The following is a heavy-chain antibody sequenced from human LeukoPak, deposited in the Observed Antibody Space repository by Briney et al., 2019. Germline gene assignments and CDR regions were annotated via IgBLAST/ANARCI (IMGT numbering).Heavy chain of an antibody. CDR1: GFTFSSYW. J-gene: IGHJ4*02. CDR2: IKQDGSEK. Sequence: GGSLRLSCAASGFTFSSYWMSWVRQAPGKGLEWVANIKQDGSEKYYVDSVKGRFTISRDNAKNSLYLQMNSLRAEDTAVYYCARDFSSSWYSGFDYWGQGTLVTVSS. CDR3: ARDFSSSWYSGFDY. D-gene: IGHD6-13*01. V-gene: IGHV3-7*01.